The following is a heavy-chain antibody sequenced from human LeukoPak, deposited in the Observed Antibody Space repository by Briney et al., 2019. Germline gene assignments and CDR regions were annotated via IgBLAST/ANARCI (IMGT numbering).Heavy chain of an antibody. CDR3: ARGVTARGFYYYMDI. V-gene: IGHV1-2*02. J-gene: IGHJ6*03. CDR1: GYTFNAYN. CDR2: INPNSGGT. Sequence: ASVKVSCKASGYTFNAYNMHWVRQAPGQGLEWMGWINPNSGGTNSAQKFQGRVTMTRDTSISTAYMELSRLTSDDTAVYSCARGVTARGFYYYMDIWGKGTTVTISS. D-gene: IGHD2-21*02.